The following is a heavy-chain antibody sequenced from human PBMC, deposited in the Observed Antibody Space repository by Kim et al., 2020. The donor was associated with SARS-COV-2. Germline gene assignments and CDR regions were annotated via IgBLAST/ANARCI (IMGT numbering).Heavy chain of an antibody. D-gene: IGHD3-10*01. Sequence: ASVKVSCKASGYTFTSYAMHWVRQAPGQRLEWMGWINAGNGNTKYSQKFQGRVTITRDTSASTAYMELSSLRSEDTAVYYCAREIGVRGVIHPDQYYYYGMDVWGQGTTVTVSS. V-gene: IGHV1-3*01. CDR2: INAGNGNT. CDR1: GYTFTSYA. CDR3: AREIGVRGVIHPDQYYYYGMDV. J-gene: IGHJ6*02.